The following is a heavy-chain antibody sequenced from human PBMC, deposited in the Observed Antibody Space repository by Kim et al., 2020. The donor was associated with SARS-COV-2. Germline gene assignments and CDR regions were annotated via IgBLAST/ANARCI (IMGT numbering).Heavy chain of an antibody. CDR1: GDSISNYY. CDR2: ISYSGNT. Sequence: SETLSLTCTVSGDSISNYYWSWIRQPPGKGLEWVGYISYSGNTYYNPSLKSRVTMSLDTSKNQFSLRLGSVTAADTAVYYCAKDRWFGNYLGNWFDPWGQGTLVTVSS. V-gene: IGHV4-59*01. CDR3: AKDRWFGNYLGNWFDP. J-gene: IGHJ5*02. D-gene: IGHD3-10*01.